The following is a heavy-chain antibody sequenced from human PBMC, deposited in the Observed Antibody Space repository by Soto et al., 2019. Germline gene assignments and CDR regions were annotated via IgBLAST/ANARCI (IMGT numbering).Heavy chain of an antibody. CDR1: GFTFSSFA. Sequence: EVQLLESGGGLVQPGGSLRLSCEDSGFTFSSFAMNWVRQAPGKGLEWVSSISRTGDRYYADSVKGRFTISRDNSKNTLYLEMNSLRAEDTAVYYCARESEDLTSNFDYWGQGTLVTVSS. CDR3: ARESEDLTSNFDY. CDR2: ISRTGDR. J-gene: IGHJ4*02. V-gene: IGHV3-23*01.